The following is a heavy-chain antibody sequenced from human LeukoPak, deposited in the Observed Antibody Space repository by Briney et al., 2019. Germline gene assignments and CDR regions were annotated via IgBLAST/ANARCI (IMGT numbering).Heavy chain of an antibody. CDR3: ARDLRARGSGSYWVDY. Sequence: SETLSLTCTVSGGSISSYYWSWIRQPAGKGLEWIGRIDSSGSTKYNPSLRSRVTMSIDRTKNQFSLKLSSVTAADTAVYYCARDLRARGSGSYWVDYWGQGTLVTVSS. V-gene: IGHV4-4*07. CDR2: IDSSGST. D-gene: IGHD3-10*01. CDR1: GGSISSYY. J-gene: IGHJ4*02.